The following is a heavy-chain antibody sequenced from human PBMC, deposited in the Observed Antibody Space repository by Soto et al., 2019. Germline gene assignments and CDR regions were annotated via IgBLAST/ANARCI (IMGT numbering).Heavy chain of an antibody. V-gene: IGHV1-18*01. J-gene: IGHJ4*02. Sequence: QVQLVQSGAEVKKPGASVKVSCEVSGYTFASYGISWARQAPGQGLEWMGWINTYNGNINYAQKFQGRVTMTTDTSTSTAYMELRSLRSYDTALYYCATDRGAYKYFDYWGQGTLVTVSS. CDR3: ATDRGAYKYFDY. D-gene: IGHD1-1*01. CDR1: GYTFASYG. CDR2: INTYNGNI.